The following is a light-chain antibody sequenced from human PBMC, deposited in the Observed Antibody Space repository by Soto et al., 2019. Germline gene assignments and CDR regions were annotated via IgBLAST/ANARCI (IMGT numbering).Light chain of an antibody. CDR2: GAS. V-gene: IGKV3-20*01. Sequence: ETLMTLSPATLSVNPGERATLSCRASQSVSILLAWYQQKPGQAPRLLIYGASIRATGIPDRFSGSGSGTDFTLTISRLEPEDFAVYYCQQYGSSGTFGQGTKVDIK. J-gene: IGKJ1*01. CDR1: QSVSIL. CDR3: QQYGSSGT.